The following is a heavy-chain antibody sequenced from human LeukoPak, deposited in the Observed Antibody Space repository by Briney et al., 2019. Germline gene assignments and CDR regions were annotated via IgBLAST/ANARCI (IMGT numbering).Heavy chain of an antibody. CDR2: ISSSSSYI. D-gene: IGHD6-13*01. Sequence: GGSLRLSCAASGFTFSSYSMNWVRQAPGKGLEWVSSISSSSSYIYYADSVKGRFTISRDNAKNSLYLQMNSLRAEDTAVYYCALGQQLVPGRNYAECFQHWGQGTLVTVSS. CDR3: ALGQQLVPGRNYAECFQH. V-gene: IGHV3-21*01. CDR1: GFTFSSYS. J-gene: IGHJ1*01.